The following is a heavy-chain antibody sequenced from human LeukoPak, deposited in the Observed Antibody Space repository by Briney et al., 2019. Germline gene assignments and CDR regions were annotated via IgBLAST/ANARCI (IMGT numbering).Heavy chain of an antibody. CDR3: ARVRGYSYGSLYASYYYYMDV. CDR1: GGTLSSYA. CDR2: IIPIFGTA. J-gene: IGHJ6*03. Sequence: VASVKVSCKASGGTLSSYAISWVRQAPGQGLEWMGGIIPIFGTANYAQKFQGRVTITTDESTSTAYMELSSLRSEDTAVYYCARVRGYSYGSLYASYYYYMDVWGKGTTVTVSS. D-gene: IGHD5-18*01. V-gene: IGHV1-69*05.